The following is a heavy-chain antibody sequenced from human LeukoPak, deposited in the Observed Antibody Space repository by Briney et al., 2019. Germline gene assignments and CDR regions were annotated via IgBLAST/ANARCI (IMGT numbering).Heavy chain of an antibody. Sequence: SETLSLTFTVSGVSFTSYYCNLSRQPPGKGLEWIGNIYYSGSTNYNPSLKSRVTISVDTSKNQFSLKLNSVTAADTAVYFCAGDQYGIDGWGQGTTVTVSS. D-gene: IGHD2-21*02. V-gene: IGHV4-59*08. CDR1: GVSFTSYY. CDR3: AGDQYGIDG. CDR2: IYYSGST. J-gene: IGHJ6*02.